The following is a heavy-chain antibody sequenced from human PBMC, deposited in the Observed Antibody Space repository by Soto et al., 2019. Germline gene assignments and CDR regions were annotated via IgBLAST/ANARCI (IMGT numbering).Heavy chain of an antibody. J-gene: IGHJ4*02. CDR3: AKDQASGQGSFDS. Sequence: PGGSLRLSCAVSGFTVSNNYMSWARQAPDKGLEWVALISYDGSNQYYADSVKGRFTISRDNSKNTLFLQMNSLRADDTAVYYCAKDQASGQGSFDSWGQGTLVTVSS. V-gene: IGHV3-30*18. CDR1: GFTVSNNY. CDR2: ISYDGSNQ.